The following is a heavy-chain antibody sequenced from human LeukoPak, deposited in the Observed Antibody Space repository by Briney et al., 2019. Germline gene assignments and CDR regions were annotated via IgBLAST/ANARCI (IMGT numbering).Heavy chain of an antibody. Sequence: PSDTLSLTCAVSGYSISSSNWWGWIRQPPGKGLKWIGNIYYSGYTTYSPSLRSRVTISVDTSKNQFSLKLSSVTAADTAVYYCARETSQKGAHYMDVWGKGTTITISS. J-gene: IGHJ6*03. CDR2: IYYSGYT. CDR1: GYSISSSNW. CDR3: ARETSQKGAHYMDV. V-gene: IGHV4-28*03. D-gene: IGHD3-16*01.